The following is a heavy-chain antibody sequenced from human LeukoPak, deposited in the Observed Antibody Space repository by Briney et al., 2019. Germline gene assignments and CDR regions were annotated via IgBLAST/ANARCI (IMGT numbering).Heavy chain of an antibody. V-gene: IGHV4-34*01. CDR1: GGSFSGYY. D-gene: IGHD2-2*02. Sequence: PSETLSLTCAVYGGSFSGYYWSWIRQPPGKGLEWLGEINHSGSTNYNPSLKSRVTISADTSKNQFSLKLSSVTAADTAVYYCARGRYCSSTSCYRSSDYYYAMDVWGQGTTVTVSS. CDR2: INHSGST. J-gene: IGHJ6*02. CDR3: ARGRYCSSTSCYRSSDYYYAMDV.